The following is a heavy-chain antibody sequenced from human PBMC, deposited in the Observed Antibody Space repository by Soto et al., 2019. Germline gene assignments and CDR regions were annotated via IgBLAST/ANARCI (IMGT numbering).Heavy chain of an antibody. J-gene: IGHJ6*02. D-gene: IGHD2-2*01. CDR1: GGSLSSYY. CDR2: IYYSGST. CDR3: AREVVVVPAALSSLGMDV. V-gene: IGHV4-59*12. Sequence: GTPALTRTVSGGSLSSYYRGRVPEPPGKGLGWIGYIYYSGSTYYNPSLKSRVTISVDTSKNQFSLKLSSVTAADTAVYYCAREVVVVPAALSSLGMDVWGQGTTVTVSS.